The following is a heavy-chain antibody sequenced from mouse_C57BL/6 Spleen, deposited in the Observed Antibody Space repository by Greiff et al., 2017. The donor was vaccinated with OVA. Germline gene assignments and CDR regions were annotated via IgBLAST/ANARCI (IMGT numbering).Heavy chain of an antibody. Sequence: QVQLQQSGADLAKPGASVKLSCKASGYTFTSYWMHWVKQRPGQGLEWIGYINPSSGYTKYNQKFKDQATLTADKSSSTAYMQLSSLTYEDSAVYYCAKGPTGAMDYWGQGTSVTVSS. CDR3: AKGPTGAMDY. V-gene: IGHV1-7*01. CDR2: INPSSGYT. D-gene: IGHD1-1*01. CDR1: GYTFTSYW. J-gene: IGHJ4*01.